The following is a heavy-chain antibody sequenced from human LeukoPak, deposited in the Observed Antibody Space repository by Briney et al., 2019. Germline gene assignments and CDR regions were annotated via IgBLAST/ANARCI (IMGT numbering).Heavy chain of an antibody. J-gene: IGHJ4*02. Sequence: GALRLSCAASGFNFASNWMHWVRQTPGKGLVWVSRINSGGSGTSYADSVEGRFTISRDNAKNTLYLQMNSLRAEDTAVYYCSRLRGYSYGYNVYWGQGTLVTVSS. CDR1: GFNFASNW. V-gene: IGHV3-74*01. CDR2: INSGGSGT. D-gene: IGHD5-18*01. CDR3: SRLRGYSYGYNVY.